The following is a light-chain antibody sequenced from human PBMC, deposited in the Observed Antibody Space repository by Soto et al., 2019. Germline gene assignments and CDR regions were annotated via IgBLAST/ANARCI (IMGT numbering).Light chain of an antibody. CDR1: QDIKNY. J-gene: IGKJ3*01. CDR2: DAS. Sequence: DIQMTQSPSSLSASVGDRVTITCQASQDIKNYLNWYQQKSGKAPKLLIYDASDLETGVPSRFSGSGSGTDFTFTINSLQPEDIATYYCLQKYFYPFTFGPGTKVDIK. CDR3: LQKYFYPFT. V-gene: IGKV1-33*01.